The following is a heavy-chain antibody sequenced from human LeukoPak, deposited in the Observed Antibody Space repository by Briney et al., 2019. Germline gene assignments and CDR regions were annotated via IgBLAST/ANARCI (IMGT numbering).Heavy chain of an antibody. CDR2: IQQDGSEK. CDR1: GFTFSSYW. Sequence: GGSLRLSCAASGFTFSSYWMNWVRQAPGKGLEWVSNIQQDGSEKYYVDSVKGRFTISRDNAKNSLYLQMNSLRAEDTAVYYCARARDSSSWFSSDYWGQGTLVTVSS. J-gene: IGHJ4*02. V-gene: IGHV3-7*04. CDR3: ARARDSSSWFSSDY. D-gene: IGHD6-13*01.